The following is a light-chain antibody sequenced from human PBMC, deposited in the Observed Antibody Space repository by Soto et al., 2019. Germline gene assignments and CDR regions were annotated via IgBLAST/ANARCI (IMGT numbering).Light chain of an antibody. CDR2: TAS. V-gene: IGKV1-12*01. CDR3: QQASAFPIT. CDR1: QGISNW. J-gene: IGKJ5*01. Sequence: DIQMTQSPSFVSASVGDRVTVTCRASQGISNWLAWYQQKPGKAPKLLIYTASTLGSGVPSRFSGSGSGTDSTLTISRLQPEDVATSYCQQASAFPITFGQGTRLEIK.